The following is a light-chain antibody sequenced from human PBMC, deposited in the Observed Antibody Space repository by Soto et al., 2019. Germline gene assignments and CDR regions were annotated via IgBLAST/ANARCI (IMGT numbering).Light chain of an antibody. V-gene: IGLV1-51*02. J-gene: IGLJ1*01. CDR3: GTWDSSLSATYV. Sequence: QSVLAQPPSVSAAPGQKDTISCSGSSSSIGNNYVSWYQQLPGTAPKLLIYEDNQRPSGIPDRFSGSKSDTSATLGITGLQTGDEADYYCGTWDSSLSATYVFGSGTKVTVL. CDR1: SSSIGNNY. CDR2: EDN.